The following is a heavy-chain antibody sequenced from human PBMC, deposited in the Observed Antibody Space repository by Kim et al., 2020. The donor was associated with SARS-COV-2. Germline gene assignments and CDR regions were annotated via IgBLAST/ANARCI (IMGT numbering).Heavy chain of an antibody. CDR2: VHASGST. J-gene: IGHJ4*02. CDR1: GGSFGSYR. Sequence: SETLSLICTVSGGSFGSYRWSWIRQPAGKGLEWVGRVHASGSTDYNPSLKSRVTVSMDTSGNQMSLRLTSVTAADTAIYYCARQVAGTDRRFDYWGQGILVTVSS. CDR3: ARQVAGTDRRFDY. V-gene: IGHV4-4*07. D-gene: IGHD6-19*01.